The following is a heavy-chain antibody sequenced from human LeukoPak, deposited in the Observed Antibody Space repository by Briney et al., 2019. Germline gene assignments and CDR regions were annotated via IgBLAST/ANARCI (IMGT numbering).Heavy chain of an antibody. V-gene: IGHV4-39*07. Sequence: SETLSLTCTVSGGSISSSSYYWGWIRQPPGKGLEWIGSFYYSGSTYYNPSLKSRVTISVDTSKNQFSLKLRSVTAADTAVYYCARGLKQQLHYMDVWGKGTTVTVSS. CDR1: GGSISSSSYY. CDR3: ARGLKQQLHYMDV. CDR2: FYYSGST. J-gene: IGHJ6*03. D-gene: IGHD6-13*01.